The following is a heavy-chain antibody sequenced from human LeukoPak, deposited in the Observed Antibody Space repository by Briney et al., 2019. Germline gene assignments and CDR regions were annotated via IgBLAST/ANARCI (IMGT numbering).Heavy chain of an antibody. Sequence: GGSLRLSCAASGFTFSSYWVSWVRQPPGNGLEWVANIKHDGSEKYYVDSVKGRFSISRDYAKNSVYLQMNSLRAEDTAVYYCARGPGRVAATATGSFDIWGQGTEVTASS. CDR2: IKHDGSEK. V-gene: IGHV3-7*03. CDR3: ARGPGRVAATATGSFDI. D-gene: IGHD6-13*01. J-gene: IGHJ3*02. CDR1: GFTFSSYW.